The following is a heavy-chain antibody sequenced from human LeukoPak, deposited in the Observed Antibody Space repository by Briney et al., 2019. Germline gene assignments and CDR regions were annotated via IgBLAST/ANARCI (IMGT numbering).Heavy chain of an antibody. D-gene: IGHD3-3*01. V-gene: IGHV4-30-2*01. J-gene: IGHJ4*02. CDR2: IYHSGST. CDR1: GGSISSGGYY. CDR3: ARSAYAIFRQ. Sequence: SQTLSLTCTVSGGSISSGGYYWSWIRQPPGKGLEWIGYIYHSGSTYYNPSLKSRVTISVDRSKNQFSLKLSSVTAADTAVYYCARSAYAIFRQWGQGTLVTVSS.